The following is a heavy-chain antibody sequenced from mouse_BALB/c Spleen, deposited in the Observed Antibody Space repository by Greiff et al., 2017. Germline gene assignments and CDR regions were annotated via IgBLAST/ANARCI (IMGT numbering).Heavy chain of an antibody. CDR1: GFNIKDTY. CDR3: ARSAYGNYRGMDY. J-gene: IGHJ4*01. V-gene: IGHV14-3*02. CDR2: IDPANGNT. D-gene: IGHD2-1*01. Sequence: VQLQQSGAELVKPGASVKLSCTASGFNIKDTYMHWVKQRPEQGLEWIGRIDPANGNTKYDLKFQGKATITADTSSNTAYLQLSSLTSEDTAVYYCARSAYGNYRGMDYWGQGTSVTVSS.